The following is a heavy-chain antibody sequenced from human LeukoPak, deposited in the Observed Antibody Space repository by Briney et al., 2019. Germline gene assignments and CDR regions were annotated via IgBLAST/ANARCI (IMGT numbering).Heavy chain of an antibody. CDR3: ARGGYCSGGSCWGRFDY. V-gene: IGHV3-53*01. D-gene: IGHD2-15*01. CDR1: GFTVSSNY. J-gene: IGHJ4*02. Sequence: GGSLRLSCAASGFTVSSNYMSWVRQAPGKGLEWVSVIYSSGITSYYADSVKGRFTISRDNFKNTLFLQMNSLRAGDTAVYYCARGGYCSGGSCWGRFDYWGQGTLVTVSS. CDR2: IYSSGITS.